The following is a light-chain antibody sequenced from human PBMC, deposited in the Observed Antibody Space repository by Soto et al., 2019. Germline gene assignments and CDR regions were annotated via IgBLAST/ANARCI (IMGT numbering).Light chain of an antibody. CDR3: QQYHHWPVT. J-gene: IGKJ4*01. CDR1: QTIYSN. CDR2: GAS. Sequence: EIVMTQSPATLSVSPGERVTFSCRASQTIYSNLAWYQHTPGQAPRLLISGASTGATGLPSRFRGSGSGTDFTLTINSLQSEDVAVYYCQQYHHWPVTFGGGTKVDIK. V-gene: IGKV3-15*01.